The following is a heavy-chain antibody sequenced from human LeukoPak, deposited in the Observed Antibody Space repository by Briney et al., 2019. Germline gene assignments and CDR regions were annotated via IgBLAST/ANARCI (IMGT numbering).Heavy chain of an antibody. CDR2: IRYDGFNK. J-gene: IGHJ3*02. Sequence: GGSLRLSCAASGFTFSNYGMHWVRQAPGKGLEWVASIRYDGFNKYYADSLKGRFTISRDNSKNTLYLQMNSLRAEDTAVYYCAKKTIVGATVDAFDIWGQGTMVIVSS. D-gene: IGHD1-26*01. V-gene: IGHV3-30*02. CDR3: AKKTIVGATVDAFDI. CDR1: GFTFSNYG.